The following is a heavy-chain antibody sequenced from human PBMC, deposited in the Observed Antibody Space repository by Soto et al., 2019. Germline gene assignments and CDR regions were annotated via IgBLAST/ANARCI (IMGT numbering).Heavy chain of an antibody. J-gene: IGHJ4*02. CDR1: GFTFSSYG. Sequence: QVQLVESWGGVVQPGRSLRLSCAASGFTFSSYGMHWVRQAPGKGLEWVAVISYDGSNKYYADSVKGRFTISRDNSKNTLYLQMNSLRAEDTAVYYCATDRGYDYWGQGTLVTVSS. CDR2: ISYDGSNK. V-gene: IGHV3-30*03. CDR3: ATDRGYDY. D-gene: IGHD3-10*01.